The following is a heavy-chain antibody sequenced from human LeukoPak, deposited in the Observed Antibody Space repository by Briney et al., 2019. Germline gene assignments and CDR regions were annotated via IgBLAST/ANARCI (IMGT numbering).Heavy chain of an antibody. J-gene: IGHJ6*02. D-gene: IGHD6-13*01. Sequence: GGSLRLSCAASGFTFSNYWMTWVRQAPGKGLEWVANIKQDGGETYYVDSVKDRFTISRDNAKNSLYLQMNSLRAGDTALYYCARLPGIAAAGRIGYYYYGMDVWGQGTTVTVSS. CDR2: IKQDGGET. CDR1: GFTFSNYW. V-gene: IGHV3-7*04. CDR3: ARLPGIAAAGRIGYYYYGMDV.